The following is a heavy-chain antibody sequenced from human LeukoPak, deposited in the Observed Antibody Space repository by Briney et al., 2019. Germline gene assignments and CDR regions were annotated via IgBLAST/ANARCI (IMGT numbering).Heavy chain of an antibody. V-gene: IGHV4-39*02. J-gene: IGHJ3*02. Sequence: PSETLSLTCAVYGGSISSSRDYWAWIRQPPGKGLEWIANIYYSGSTYYSPSLKSRVTISVDTSKNQFSLQLNSVTPEDTAVYYCARDRRYSYGPRFDAFDIWGQGTMVTVSS. CDR3: ARDRRYSYGPRFDAFDI. CDR1: GGSISSSRDY. D-gene: IGHD5-18*01. CDR2: IYYSGST.